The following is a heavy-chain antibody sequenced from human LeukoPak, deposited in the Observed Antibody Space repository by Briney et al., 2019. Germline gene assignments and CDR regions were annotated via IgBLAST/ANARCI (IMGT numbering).Heavy chain of an antibody. CDR3: ARERYSRSSHDALDL. D-gene: IGHD6-6*01. CDR1: GFTFSDHF. Sequence: NSGGSLRPSCVASGFTFSDHFMNWVRQAPGKGLEWVSSISSSGSSALYADSLRGRFTISRDNAKNSLYLQMNSLRPGDTAVYYCARERYSRSSHDALDLWGQGTMVTVSS. J-gene: IGHJ3*01. CDR2: ISSSGSSA. V-gene: IGHV3-21*01.